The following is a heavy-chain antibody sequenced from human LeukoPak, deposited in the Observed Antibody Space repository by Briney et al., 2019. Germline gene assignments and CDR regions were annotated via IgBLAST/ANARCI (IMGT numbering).Heavy chain of an antibody. CDR2: IYYSGST. V-gene: IGHV4-30-4*01. Sequence: KASETLSLTCTVSGGSISSGDYYWSWIRQPPGKGLEWIGYIYYSGSTYYNPSLKSRVTISVDTSKNQFSLKLSSVTAADTAVYYCAREIVVPAALSYYYYYYMDVWGKGTTVTVSS. D-gene: IGHD2-2*01. CDR3: AREIVVPAALSYYYYYYMDV. J-gene: IGHJ6*03. CDR1: GGSISSGDYY.